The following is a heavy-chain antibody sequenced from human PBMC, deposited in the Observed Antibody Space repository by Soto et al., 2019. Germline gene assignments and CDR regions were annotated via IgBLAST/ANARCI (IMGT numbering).Heavy chain of an antibody. CDR2: IVGVGTGT. J-gene: IGHJ4*02. CDR3: TRVVDY. D-gene: IGHD2-2*01. CDR1: GFTFTNYW. V-gene: IGHV3-74*01. Sequence: EVQLVQSGGGSVQPGGSLRLSCAASGFTFTNYWMHWVRQVPGKGLVWVSRIVGVGTGTSYSDSVMGRFTISIDNAENILYLKKNSLTAYGTAEYYCTRVVDYWAQATLVPISS.